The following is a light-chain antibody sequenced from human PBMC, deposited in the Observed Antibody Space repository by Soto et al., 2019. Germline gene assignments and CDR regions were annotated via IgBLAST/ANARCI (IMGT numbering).Light chain of an antibody. CDR1: RCDVGGYNY. Sequence: SAPTPPPSASGSPGQSVTISFTGTRCDVGGYNYVSWYQQHPGKAPKLMIYEVSKRPSGVPDRFSGSKSGNTASLTVSGLQAEDEADYYCSSYAGSDYVFGTGTKVTVL. V-gene: IGLV2-8*01. CDR3: SSYAGSDYV. J-gene: IGLJ1*01. CDR2: EVS.